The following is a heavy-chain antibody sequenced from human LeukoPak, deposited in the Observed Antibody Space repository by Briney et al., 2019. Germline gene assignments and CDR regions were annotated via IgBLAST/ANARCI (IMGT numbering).Heavy chain of an antibody. CDR1: GFTFSSYG. CDR3: AKDDDDGDHVVVDH. Sequence: PGGSLRLSCAASGFTFSSYGMGWVRQAPGKGLEWVSLISGSGGSTYYADSVKGRFTVSRDNSKNTEYLQMNSLRAEDTAIYYCAKDDDDGDHVVVDHWGQGTLVTVSS. CDR2: ISGSGGST. J-gene: IGHJ4*02. V-gene: IGHV3-23*01. D-gene: IGHD4-17*01.